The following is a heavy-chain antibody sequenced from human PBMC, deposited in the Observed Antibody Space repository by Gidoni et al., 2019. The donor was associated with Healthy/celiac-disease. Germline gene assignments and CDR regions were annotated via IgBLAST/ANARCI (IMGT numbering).Heavy chain of an antibody. CDR3: ARAYSSGWYDAFDI. J-gene: IGHJ3*02. CDR2: IWYDGSNK. Sequence: QVQLVEYGGGVVQPGRSLRLSCAASGFTFSSYGMHWVRQAPGKGLAWVAVIWYDGSNKYYADSVKGRFTISRDNSKNTLYLQMNSLRAEDTAVYYCARAYSSGWYDAFDIWGQGTMVTVFS. CDR1: GFTFSSYG. V-gene: IGHV3-33*01. D-gene: IGHD6-19*01.